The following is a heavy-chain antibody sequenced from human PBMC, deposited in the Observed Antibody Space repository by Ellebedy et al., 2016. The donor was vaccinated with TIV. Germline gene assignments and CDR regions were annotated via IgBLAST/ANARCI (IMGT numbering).Heavy chain of an antibody. CDR1: GFTFSSYG. V-gene: IGHV3-30*02. CDR3: ARDASGRFGYIS. CDR2: IRYDGSNK. J-gene: IGHJ5*02. Sequence: GESLKISCAASGFTFSSYGMHWVRQAPGKGLEWVAFIRYDGSNKYYADSVKGRFTISRDNSKNTLYLQMNSLRAEDTAVYYCARDASGRFGYISWGQGTLVTVSS. D-gene: IGHD5-18*01.